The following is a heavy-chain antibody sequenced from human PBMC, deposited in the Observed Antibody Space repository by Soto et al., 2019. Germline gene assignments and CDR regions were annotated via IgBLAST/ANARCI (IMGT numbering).Heavy chain of an antibody. Sequence: SVKVSCKASGYTFTSYYMHWVRQAPGQGPEWMGIINPSGGSTSYAQKFQGRVTMTRDTSTSTVYMELSSLRSEDTAVYYCARDGGYYYYYYGMDVWGQGTTVTVSS. V-gene: IGHV1-46*01. CDR3: ARDGGYYYYYYGMDV. CDR2: INPSGGST. CDR1: GYTFTSYY. J-gene: IGHJ6*02.